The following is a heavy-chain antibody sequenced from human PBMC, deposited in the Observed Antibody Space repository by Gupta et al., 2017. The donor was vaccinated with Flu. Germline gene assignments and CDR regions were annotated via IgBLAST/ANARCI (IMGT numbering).Heavy chain of an antibody. CDR2: IRSKANSYAT. D-gene: IGHD2-2*01. V-gene: IGHV3-73*02. J-gene: IGHJ5*02. Sequence: EVQLVESGGGLVQPGGSLKLSCAASGFTFSGSAMHWVRQAPGKGLEWVGRIRSKANSYATAYAASVKGRFTIYRDDSKNTAYLQMNSLKTEETAVYYCTTPGKLYCSSTSCYGSWGQGTLVTVSS. CDR3: TTPGKLYCSSTSCYGS. CDR1: GFTFSGSA.